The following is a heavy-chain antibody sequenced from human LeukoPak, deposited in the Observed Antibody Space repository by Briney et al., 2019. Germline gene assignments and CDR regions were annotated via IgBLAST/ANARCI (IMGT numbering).Heavy chain of an antibody. J-gene: IGHJ2*01. V-gene: IGHV3-7*01. CDR2: IKHDGSEK. Sequence: PGGSLRLSCATSGFTFGYYEMNWVRQAPGKGLEWVANIKHDGSEKYYVDSMEGRFTISRDNVKNSLYLQINSLRAEDTAVYYCAGGARGYNWYFDLWGRGTLVTVSS. CDR3: AGGARGYNWYFDL. D-gene: IGHD3-16*01. CDR1: GFTFGYYE.